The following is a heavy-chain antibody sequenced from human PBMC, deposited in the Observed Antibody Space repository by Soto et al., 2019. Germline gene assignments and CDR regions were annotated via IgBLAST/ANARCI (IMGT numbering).Heavy chain of an antibody. V-gene: IGHV1-18*01. CDR1: GYPFISYG. CDR3: AAGLYFFDY. CDR2: ISAYNGDT. D-gene: IGHD6-13*01. Sequence: ASVKVSCKASGYPFISYGFSWVRQAPGQGLEWLGWISAYNGDTKYEQKFQGRITMTTDTSKNTLYLQMNSLRSEDTAVYYCAAGLYFFDYCGQGTLVTVSS. J-gene: IGHJ4*02.